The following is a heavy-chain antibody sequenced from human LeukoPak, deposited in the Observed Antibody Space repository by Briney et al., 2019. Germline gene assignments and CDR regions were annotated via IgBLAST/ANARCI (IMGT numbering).Heavy chain of an antibody. D-gene: IGHD3-22*01. Sequence: ASVKVSCKASGYTFTSYGISWVRQAPGQGLEWMGWISAYNGNTNYAQKLQGRVTMTTDTSTSTAYIELRSLRSDDTAVYYCARGPALDSSGYYYYYYMDVWGKGTTVTISS. CDR3: ARGPALDSSGYYYYYYMDV. J-gene: IGHJ6*03. CDR2: ISAYNGNT. CDR1: GYTFTSYG. V-gene: IGHV1-18*01.